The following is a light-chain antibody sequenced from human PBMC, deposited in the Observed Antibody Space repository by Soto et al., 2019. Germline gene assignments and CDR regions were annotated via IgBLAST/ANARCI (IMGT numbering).Light chain of an antibody. Sequence: QSFLTQPASGSGSPGQSITISCTGSSSDFVNYNLVSWYQHHPGKAPKLMIYEGSKRPSGVSNRFSGSKSDNTASLTISGLQAEDEADYYCCSYAGINTFYVIATGTKVTVL. V-gene: IGLV2-23*01. CDR2: EGS. CDR1: SSDFVNYNL. J-gene: IGLJ1*01. CDR3: CSYAGINTFYV.